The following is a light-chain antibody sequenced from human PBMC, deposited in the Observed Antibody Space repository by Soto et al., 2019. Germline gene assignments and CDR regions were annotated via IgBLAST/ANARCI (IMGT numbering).Light chain of an antibody. CDR3: TSYAGSNIPVV. J-gene: IGLJ2*01. CDR1: SSDVGGYNF. V-gene: IGLV2-8*01. Sequence: QYVLTQPPSASGSPGQSVTISCTGTSSDVGGYNFVSWYQQHPGKAPKLMIYEVSKRPSGVPDRFSGSKSGNTASLTVSGLQADDEADYYCTSYAGSNIPVVFGGGTKLTVL. CDR2: EVS.